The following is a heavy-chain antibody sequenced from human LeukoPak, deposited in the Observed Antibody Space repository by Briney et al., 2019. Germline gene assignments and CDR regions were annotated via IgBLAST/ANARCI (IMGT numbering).Heavy chain of an antibody. CDR3: ATIGDRRSGELYRIDY. V-gene: IGHV3-30-3*01. CDR2: VSYDGSNK. D-gene: IGHD1-26*01. Sequence: GGSLRLSCAASGFSFSNYAMHWVRQAPGKGLEWVAVVSYDGSNKYYADSVKGRVTISRDNSKNTRYLQMNSLRAEDAAVYYCATIGDRRSGELYRIDYWGQGTLVTVSS. CDR1: GFSFSNYA. J-gene: IGHJ4*02.